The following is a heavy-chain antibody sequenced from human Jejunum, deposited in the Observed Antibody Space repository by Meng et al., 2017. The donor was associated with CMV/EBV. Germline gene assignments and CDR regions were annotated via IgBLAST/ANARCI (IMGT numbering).Heavy chain of an antibody. CDR3: AGDRGQADY. V-gene: IGHV4-59*08. CDR1: GGSISSFY. Sequence: LTCPVSGGSISSFYWSWIRQPPGRGLEWIGYIHYSGSTNYNPSLKSRVTISVDTSRNRFSLKLSSVTAADTAVYYCAGDRGQADYWGQGTLVTVSS. J-gene: IGHJ4*02. CDR2: IHYSGST. D-gene: IGHD3-10*01.